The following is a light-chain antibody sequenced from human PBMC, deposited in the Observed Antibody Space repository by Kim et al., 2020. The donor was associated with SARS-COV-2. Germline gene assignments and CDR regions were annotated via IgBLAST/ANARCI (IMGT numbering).Light chain of an antibody. J-gene: IGLJ3*02. CDR2: DVN. CDR1: SSDIGGYKY. CDR3: CSFTSGKSWV. V-gene: IGLV2-14*01. Sequence: QSALTQPASVSGSPGQSITVSCTGTSSDIGGYKYVSWYQKHPGRAPKLILSDVNERPSGTPNRFSGSKSGNTASLTISGLQAEDEADYYCCSFTSGKSWVFGGGTQLTVL.